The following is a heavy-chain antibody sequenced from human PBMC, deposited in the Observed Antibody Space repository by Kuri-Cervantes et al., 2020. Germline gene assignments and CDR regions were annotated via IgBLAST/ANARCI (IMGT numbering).Heavy chain of an antibody. J-gene: IGHJ3*02. V-gene: IGHV3-9*01. CDR1: DFTFDGYA. CDR2: IIWNSDTI. Sequence: CCAASDFTFDGYARHWVRQAPGKGLEWVSCIIWNSDTIDYADSVKGRFTISRDNAKNSLYLQMNSLRTEDTALYYCAKDIRYSSSWSGAFDIWGQGTMVTVSS. D-gene: IGHD6-13*01. CDR3: AKDIRYSSSWSGAFDI.